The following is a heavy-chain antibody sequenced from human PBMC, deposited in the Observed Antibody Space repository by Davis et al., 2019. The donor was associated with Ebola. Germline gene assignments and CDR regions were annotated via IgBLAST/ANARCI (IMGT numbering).Heavy chain of an antibody. J-gene: IGHJ4*02. Sequence: AASVKVSCKASGYTFTSYYMHWVRQAPGQGLEWMGIINPSGGSTSYAQKFQGRVTMTRDTSTSTVYMELSSLRSEDTAVYYCARDQRPYYYGSGSGQVNWGQGTLVTVSS. CDR1: GYTFTSYY. D-gene: IGHD3-10*01. CDR2: INPSGGST. CDR3: ARDQRPYYYGSGSGQVN. V-gene: IGHV1-46*01.